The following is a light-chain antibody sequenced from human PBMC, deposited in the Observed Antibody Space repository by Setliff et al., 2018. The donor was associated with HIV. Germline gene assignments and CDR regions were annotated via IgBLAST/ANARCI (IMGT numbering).Light chain of an antibody. CDR1: NSDVGGYNY. J-gene: IGLJ1*01. V-gene: IGLV2-14*01. CDR3: ASYTGTSTPYV. Sequence: QSALTQPASVSGSPGQSITISCTGTNSDVGGYNYVSWYQHHPGKAPKLLIYDVSERPSGVSRHFSGPKSGNTASLTISSLQVEDEGDYYCASYTGTSTPYVFGSGTKVTVL. CDR2: DVS.